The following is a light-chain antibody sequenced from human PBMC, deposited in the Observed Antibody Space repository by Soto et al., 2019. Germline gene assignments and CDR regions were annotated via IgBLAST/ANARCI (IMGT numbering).Light chain of an antibody. V-gene: IGKV3-11*01. CDR2: DAS. CDR1: QSVSSY. CDR3: QQYNSYSQAT. Sequence: EIVLTQSPATLSLSPGERATLSCRASQSVSSYLAWYQQKPGQAPRLLIYDASNRATGIPARFSGSGSGTDFTLTISSLEPDDFATYYCQQYNSYSQATFGQGTKVEIK. J-gene: IGKJ1*01.